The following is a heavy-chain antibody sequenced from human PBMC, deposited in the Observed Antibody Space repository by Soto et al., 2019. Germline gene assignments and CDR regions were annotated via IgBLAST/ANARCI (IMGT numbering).Heavy chain of an antibody. Sequence: QVQLQQWGAGLLKPSETLSLTCAVYGGSFSDYYWTWVRQAPGRGLEWIGEITHSGGTSYNPSLKSRVTLLVDTSKNQFSLKLNSVTAADTAVYYCARGVVRRVIIQYTSCFDYWGRGTPVTVSS. D-gene: IGHD3-10*01. J-gene: IGHJ4*02. CDR2: ITHSGGT. V-gene: IGHV4-34*01. CDR1: GGSFSDYY. CDR3: ARGVVRRVIIQYTSCFDY.